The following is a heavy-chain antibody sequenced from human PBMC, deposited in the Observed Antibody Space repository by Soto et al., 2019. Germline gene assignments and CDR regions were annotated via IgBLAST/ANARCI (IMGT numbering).Heavy chain of an antibody. V-gene: IGHV3-23*01. CDR3: ARESPADIVATFETPYGMDV. J-gene: IGHJ6*02. D-gene: IGHD5-12*01. CDR2: ITGSGGDT. Sequence: PGGSLRLSCAASGFIFSSYAMGWVRQAPGKGLEWVSAITGSGGDTYYIDSVKGRFTISRDNSKNTLYLQMTSLRAEDTAVYYCARESPADIVATFETPYGMDVWGQGTTVTVSS. CDR1: GFIFSSYA.